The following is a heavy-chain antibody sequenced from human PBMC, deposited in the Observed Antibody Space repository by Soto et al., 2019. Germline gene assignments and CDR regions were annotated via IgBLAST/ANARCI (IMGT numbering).Heavy chain of an antibody. V-gene: IGHV4-28*01. CDR3: ARKRGSKNYGMDV. D-gene: IGHD1-26*01. CDR2: IYYSGTT. Sequence: SETLSLTCAVSGYSISSTNWWGWIRQPPGRGLEWIGCIYYSGTTYYTPSLKSRVTMSVDSSKNQFSLKLSSVTAVDTAVYYCARKRGSKNYGMDVWGQGTSVTVSS. J-gene: IGHJ6*02. CDR1: GYSISSTNW.